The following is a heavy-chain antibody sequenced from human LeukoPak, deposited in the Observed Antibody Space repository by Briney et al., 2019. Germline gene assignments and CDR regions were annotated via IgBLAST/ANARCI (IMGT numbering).Heavy chain of an antibody. J-gene: IGHJ3*02. CDR1: GGAISNYY. CDR3: AREWGGGSYHDAFDI. D-gene: IGHD1-26*01. Sequence: PSETLSLTCTVSGGAISNYYWSWIRQPPGKGLEWIGYIYYTGSTNYNPSLKSRVTISVDTSKNQFSLKLSSVTAADTAVYYCAREWGGGSYHDAFDIWGQGTMVTVSS. V-gene: IGHV4-59*01. CDR2: IYYTGST.